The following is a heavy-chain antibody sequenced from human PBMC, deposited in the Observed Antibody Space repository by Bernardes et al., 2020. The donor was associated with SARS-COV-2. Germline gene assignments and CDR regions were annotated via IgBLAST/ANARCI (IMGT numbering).Heavy chain of an antibody. V-gene: IGHV3-23*01. J-gene: IGHJ4*02. D-gene: IGHD4-17*01. CDR3: AKEGMTAVTPQVDS. CDR2: ISGSGGNT. Sequence: GSLRLSCAASGFTFSTYAMSWVRQAPGKGLEWVSAISGSGGNTYYADSVKGRFTISRDNSKNTLYLQMNSLGAEDTAIYYCAKEGMTAVTPQVDSWGQGTLVTVSS. CDR1: GFTFSTYA.